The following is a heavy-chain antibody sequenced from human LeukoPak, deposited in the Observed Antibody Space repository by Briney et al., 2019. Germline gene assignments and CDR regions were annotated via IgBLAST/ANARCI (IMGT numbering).Heavy chain of an antibody. J-gene: IGHJ4*02. CDR2: ISSSGSAI. CDR1: GFDFSSHA. Sequence: PGGSLRLSCVASGFDFSSHAMTWVRQAPGKGLEWVSYISSSGSAIYYADSVEGRFTISRDNAKNSLYLQMNSLRAEDTAVYYCARDPGSSSDYWGQGTLVTVSS. CDR3: ARDPGSSSDY. D-gene: IGHD6-6*01. V-gene: IGHV3-48*04.